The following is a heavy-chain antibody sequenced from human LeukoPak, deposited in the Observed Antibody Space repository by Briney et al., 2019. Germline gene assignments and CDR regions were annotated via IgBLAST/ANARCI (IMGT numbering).Heavy chain of an antibody. CDR1: GFTFNSYA. Sequence: PGGSLRLSCAASGFTFNSYAMTWVRQAPGKGLEWVSLISDSGGRIYYADSVKGRFTISRDNAKNSLYLQMNSLRAEDTAVYYCAREKGLRLGDPNRFDYWGQGTLVTVSS. CDR2: ISDSGGRI. J-gene: IGHJ4*02. CDR3: AREKGLRLGDPNRFDY. V-gene: IGHV3-21*01. D-gene: IGHD3-16*01.